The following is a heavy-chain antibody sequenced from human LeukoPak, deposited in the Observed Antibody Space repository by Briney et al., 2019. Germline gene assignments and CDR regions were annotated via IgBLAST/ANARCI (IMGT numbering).Heavy chain of an antibody. J-gene: IGHJ4*02. V-gene: IGHV1-8*01. Sequence: ASVKVSCKASGYTFTSYDINWVRQATGQGLEWMGWMNPNSGNTGYAQKFQGRVTMTEDTSTDTAYMELSSLRSEDTAVYYCATNTWQQLVQFDYWGQGTLITVSS. CDR1: GYTFTSYD. CDR2: MNPNSGNT. CDR3: ATNTWQQLVQFDY. D-gene: IGHD6-13*01.